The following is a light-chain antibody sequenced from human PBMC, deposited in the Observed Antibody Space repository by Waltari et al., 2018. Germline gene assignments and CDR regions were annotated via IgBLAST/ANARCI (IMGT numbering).Light chain of an antibody. CDR1: QSIGRH. CDR2: GAS. CDR3: QQYHNWPRGM. J-gene: IGKJ1*01. Sequence: EIVMTQSPVTLSVSPGERVPPSCRASQSIGRHLAWYQQKPGQPPRLLIYGASTRASGIPARFSGSGSETDFTLTISSLQSEDSALYYCQQYHNWPRGMFGQGTKVEFK. V-gene: IGKV3-15*01.